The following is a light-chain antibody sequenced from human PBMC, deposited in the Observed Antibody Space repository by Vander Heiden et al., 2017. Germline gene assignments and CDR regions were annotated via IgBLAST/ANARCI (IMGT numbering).Light chain of an antibody. CDR3: SSYTSSSTL. V-gene: IGLV2-14*01. Sequence: QSALTQPASVSGSPGHTITISCTGTSSEVGGYNYVSWYQQHPGKAPKLMIYDVSNRPSGVSNRFSGSKSGNTASLTISGLQAEDEADYYCSSYTSSSTLFGGGTKLTVL. CDR2: DVS. J-gene: IGLJ3*02. CDR1: SSEVGGYNY.